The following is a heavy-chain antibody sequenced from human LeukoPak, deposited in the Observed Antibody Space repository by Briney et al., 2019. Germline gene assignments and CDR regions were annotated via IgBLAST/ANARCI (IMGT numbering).Heavy chain of an antibody. Sequence: PGGSLRLSCAASGFTFSSYAMHWVRQASGKGLEWVAVISYDGSNKYYADSVKGRFTISRDNAKNSLYLQMNSLRAEDTAVYYCARDRSSGWYWFDPWGQGTLVTVSS. CDR3: ARDRSSGWYWFDP. J-gene: IGHJ5*02. CDR1: GFTFSSYA. V-gene: IGHV3-30-3*01. CDR2: ISYDGSNK. D-gene: IGHD6-19*01.